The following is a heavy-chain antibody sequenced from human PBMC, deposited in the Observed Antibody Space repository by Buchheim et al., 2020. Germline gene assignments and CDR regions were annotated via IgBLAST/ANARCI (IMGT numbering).Heavy chain of an antibody. Sequence: QVQLVQSGAEVKKPGASVKVSCKASGYTFPSSDINWVRQATGQGREWMGWMNPNSGNTGYAPKCQGRVTMTRNTSISTAYMELSSLRSEDTAVYYCARSHYDILTGYVDYWGQGTL. CDR2: MNPNSGNT. J-gene: IGHJ4*02. D-gene: IGHD3-9*01. V-gene: IGHV1-8*01. CDR1: GYTFPSSD. CDR3: ARSHYDILTGYVDY.